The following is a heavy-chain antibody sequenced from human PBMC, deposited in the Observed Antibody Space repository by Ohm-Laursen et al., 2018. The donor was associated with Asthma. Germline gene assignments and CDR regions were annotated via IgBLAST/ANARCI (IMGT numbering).Heavy chain of an antibody. CDR1: GFTFSSYA. D-gene: IGHD4-11*01. CDR2: ISGSGGST. V-gene: IGHV3-23*01. Sequence: SLRLSCAASGFTFSSYAMSWVRQAPGKGLEWVSAISGSGGSTYYADSVKGWFTISRDNSKNTLYLQMNSLRSDDTAVYYCARGGNDYSNPRWFDPWGQGTLVTVSS. CDR3: ARGGNDYSNPRWFDP. J-gene: IGHJ5*02.